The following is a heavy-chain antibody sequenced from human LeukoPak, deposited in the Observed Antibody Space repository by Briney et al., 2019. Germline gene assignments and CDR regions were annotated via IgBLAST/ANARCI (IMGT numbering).Heavy chain of an antibody. J-gene: IGHJ4*02. CDR1: GGSFSGYY. Sequence: SETLSLTCAVYGGSFSGYYWSWIRQPPGKGLERIGEINHSGSTNYNPSLKSRVTISVDTSKNQFSLKLSSVTAADTAVYYCARYSESYYLFDYWGQGTLVTVSS. CDR3: ARYSESYYLFDY. D-gene: IGHD1-26*01. CDR2: INHSGST. V-gene: IGHV4-34*01.